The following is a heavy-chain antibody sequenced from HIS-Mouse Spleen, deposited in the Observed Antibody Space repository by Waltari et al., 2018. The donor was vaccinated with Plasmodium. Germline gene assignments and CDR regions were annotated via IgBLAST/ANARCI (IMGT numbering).Heavy chain of an antibody. CDR2: IKQDGSGK. J-gene: IGHJ2*01. Sequence: EVQLVESGGGLVQPGGSLRLSCAASGFTFSSYWMSWVRQGPGKGMEWVANIKQDGSGKYYVDAVKGRVTISRDNAKNSLYLQMNSLRAEDTAVYYCASSWYWYFDLWGRGTLVTVSS. CDR1: GFTFSSYW. V-gene: IGHV3-7*01. D-gene: IGHD6-13*01. CDR3: ASSWYWYFDL.